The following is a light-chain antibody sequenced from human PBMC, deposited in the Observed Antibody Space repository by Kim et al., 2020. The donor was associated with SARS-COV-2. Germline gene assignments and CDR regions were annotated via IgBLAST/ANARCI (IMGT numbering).Light chain of an antibody. V-gene: IGKV3-11*01. CDR3: QQRSNWPLT. CDR1: QSISSD. CDR2: DAS. Sequence: LSPGQQAALPSRASQSISSDLALYQQKPGQAPRLLIYDASNRATGIPVRFSGSGYGTDFTLTITSLEPEDFAVYYCQQRSNWPLTFGGGTKVDIK. J-gene: IGKJ4*01.